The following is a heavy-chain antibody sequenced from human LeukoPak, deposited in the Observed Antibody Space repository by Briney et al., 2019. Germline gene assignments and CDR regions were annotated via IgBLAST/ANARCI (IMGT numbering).Heavy chain of an antibody. CDR2: ISGGGGST. D-gene: IGHD4-11*01. CDR3: AKDAFYSNYGIPRFDP. J-gene: IGHJ5*02. CDR1: GFTFSSYA. Sequence: GGSLRLSCAASGFTFSSYAMGWVRQAPGKGLEWVSGISGGGGSTYYADSVKGRFTISRDNSKNTLYLQMNSLRAEDTAVYYCAKDAFYSNYGIPRFDPWGQGTLVTVSS. V-gene: IGHV3-23*01.